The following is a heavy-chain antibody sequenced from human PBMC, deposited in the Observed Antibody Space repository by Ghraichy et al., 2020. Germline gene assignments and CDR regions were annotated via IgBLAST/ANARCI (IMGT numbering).Heavy chain of an antibody. V-gene: IGHV3-11*01. Sequence: LSLTCAASGFTFSDYYMSWIRQAPGKGLEWVSYISSSGSTIYYADSVKGRFTISRDNAKNSLYLQMNSLRAEDTAVYYCAREGYSSSWYGTTDWFDPWGQGTLVTVSS. CDR3: AREGYSSSWYGTTDWFDP. CDR1: GFTFSDYY. CDR2: ISSSGSTI. D-gene: IGHD6-13*01. J-gene: IGHJ5*02.